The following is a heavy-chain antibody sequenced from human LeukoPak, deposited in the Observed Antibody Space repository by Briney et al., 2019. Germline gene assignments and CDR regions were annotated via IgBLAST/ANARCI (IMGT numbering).Heavy chain of an antibody. Sequence: GGSLRLSCAASGFTFSNYAMSWVRQAPGKGLEWVSVIYSDGSTHYAESVKGRLTISRDNSKNTLYLQMNSLRAEDTAVYYCAREGGEPAPGGQETLVTVPS. CDR3: AREGGEPAP. CDR1: GFTFSNYA. J-gene: IGHJ5*02. CDR2: IYSDGST. D-gene: IGHD1-14*01. V-gene: IGHV3-66*02.